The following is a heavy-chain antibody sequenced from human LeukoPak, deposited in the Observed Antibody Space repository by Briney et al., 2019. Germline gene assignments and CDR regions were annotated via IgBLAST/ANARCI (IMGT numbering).Heavy chain of an antibody. J-gene: IGHJ6*03. V-gene: IGHV3-74*01. CDR2: INTDGTKT. CDR1: GFTFSNYW. Sequence: GGSLRLSCAASGFTFSNYWIHCVRQAPGTGLVWVSRINTDGTKTLYADSVKGRFIISRDNAKNTLYLQMNTLRTDDTAVYYCTRGQVADYYYYYMDVWGKGTTVTVSS. CDR3: TRGQVADYYYYYMDV.